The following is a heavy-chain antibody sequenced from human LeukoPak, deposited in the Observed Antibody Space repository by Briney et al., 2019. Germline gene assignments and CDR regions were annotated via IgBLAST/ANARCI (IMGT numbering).Heavy chain of an antibody. D-gene: IGHD3-22*01. CDR1: GFTFSSYA. V-gene: IGHV3-23*01. Sequence: PGGSLRLSCAASGFTFSSYAMSWVRQAPGKGLEWVSAISGSGGSTYYADSVKGRFTISRDNSKNTLYLQMNSLGAADTAVYYCARDPRYPYQYQSDSSGFSLDYWGQGTLVTVSS. J-gene: IGHJ4*02. CDR2: ISGSGGST. CDR3: ARDPRYPYQYQSDSSGFSLDY.